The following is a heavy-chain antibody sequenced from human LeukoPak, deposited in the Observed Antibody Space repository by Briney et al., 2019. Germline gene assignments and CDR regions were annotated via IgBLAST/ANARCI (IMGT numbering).Heavy chain of an antibody. V-gene: IGHV3-30*04. CDR1: GFTFSSYA. Sequence: PGRSLRLSCAASGFTFSSYAMHWVRQAPGKGLEWVAVVSYDGSNKYYADSVKGRFTISRDNSKNTLYLQMNSLRAEDTAVYFCAKDLVSILPSARTMDVWGQGTTVTVSS. CDR3: AKDLVSILPSARTMDV. J-gene: IGHJ6*02. CDR2: VSYDGSNK. D-gene: IGHD3-9*01.